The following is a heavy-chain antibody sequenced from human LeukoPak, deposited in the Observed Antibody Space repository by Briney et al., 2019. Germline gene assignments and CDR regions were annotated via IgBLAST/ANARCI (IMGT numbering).Heavy chain of an antibody. CDR1: GFTFSSYA. D-gene: IGHD5-24*01. CDR2: ISYDGSNK. Sequence: GGSLRLSCAASGFTFSSYAMHWVRQAPGKGLEWVAVISYDGSNKYYADSVKGRFTTSRDNSKNTLYLQMNSLRAEDTAVYYCARGRGDGYIDDAFDIWGQGTMVTVSS. J-gene: IGHJ3*02. V-gene: IGHV3-30-3*01. CDR3: ARGRGDGYIDDAFDI.